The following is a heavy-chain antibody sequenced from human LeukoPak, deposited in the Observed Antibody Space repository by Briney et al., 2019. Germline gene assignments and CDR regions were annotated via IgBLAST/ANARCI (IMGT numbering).Heavy chain of an antibody. CDR2: INHSGST. Sequence: MSSETLSLTCAVYGGSFSGYYWSWIRQPPGKGLEWIGEINHSGSTNYNPSLKSRVTISVDTSKNQFSLKLSSVTAADTAVYYCAIQLAAAALGYWGQGTLVTVSS. J-gene: IGHJ4*02. CDR3: AIQLAAAALGY. CDR1: GGSFSGYY. V-gene: IGHV4-34*01. D-gene: IGHD6-13*01.